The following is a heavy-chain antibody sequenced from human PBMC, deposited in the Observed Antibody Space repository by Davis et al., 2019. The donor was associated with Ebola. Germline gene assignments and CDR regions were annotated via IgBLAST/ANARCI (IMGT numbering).Heavy chain of an antibody. CDR2: ISAYNGNT. J-gene: IGHJ6*02. V-gene: IGHV1-18*01. CDR1: GYTFTSYG. Sequence: ASVKVSCKASGYTFTSYGISWVRQAPGQGLEWMGWISAYNGNTNYAQKLQGRVTMTTDTSTSTAYMELRSLRSDDTAVYYCANTEILYWWSAESYGMDVWGQGTTVTVSS. CDR3: ANTEILYWWSAESYGMDV. D-gene: IGHD2-8*02.